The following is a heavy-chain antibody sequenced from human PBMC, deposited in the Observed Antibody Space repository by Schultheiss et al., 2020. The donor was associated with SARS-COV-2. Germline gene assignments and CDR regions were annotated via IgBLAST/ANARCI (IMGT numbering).Heavy chain of an antibody. CDR1: GYAFIGYY. V-gene: IGHV1-2*02. J-gene: IGHJ4*02. Sequence: GESLKISCKASGYAFIGYYMHWVRQAPGQGLEWMGWINPNSGGTNYAQKFQGRVTMTRNTSISTAYMELSSLRSEDTAVYYCARGGNSPGNWGQGTLVTVSS. CDR3: ARGGNSPGN. CDR2: INPNSGGT. D-gene: IGHD2/OR15-2a*01.